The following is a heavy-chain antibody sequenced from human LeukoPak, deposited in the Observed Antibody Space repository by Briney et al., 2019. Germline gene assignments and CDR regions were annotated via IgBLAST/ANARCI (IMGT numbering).Heavy chain of an antibody. CDR1: GFTFSDYF. V-gene: IGHV3-11*06. J-gene: IGHJ6*02. CDR3: ARDWHYYYYYGMDV. CDR2: ISSSSSYI. Sequence: GGSLRLSCAASGFTFSDYFMSWIRQAPGKGLEWVSHISSSSSYIYYADSVKGRFTISRDNAKNSLYLQMNSLRAEDTAVYYCARDWHYYYYYGMDVWGQGTTVTVSS.